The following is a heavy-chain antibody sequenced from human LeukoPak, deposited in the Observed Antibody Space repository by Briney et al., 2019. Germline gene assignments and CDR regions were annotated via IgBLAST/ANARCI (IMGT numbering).Heavy chain of an antibody. V-gene: IGHV1-2*02. Sequence: ASVKVSCKASGYTFTGYYMHWVRQAPGQGLEWMGWINPNSGGTNYAQKFQGRVTMTRDTSISTAYMELSRLRSDDTAVYYCARPPLGRRTGWIDPWGQGTLVTVSS. CDR3: ARPPLGRRTGWIDP. CDR2: INPNSGGT. J-gene: IGHJ5*02. CDR1: GYTFTGYY. D-gene: IGHD2-8*02.